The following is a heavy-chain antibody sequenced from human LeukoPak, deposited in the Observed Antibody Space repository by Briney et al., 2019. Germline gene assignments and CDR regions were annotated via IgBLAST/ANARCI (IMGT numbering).Heavy chain of an antibody. Sequence: GGSLRLSCAASGLTFSSYWMHWVRQAPGKGLVWVSRINSDGSSTSYADSAKGRFTISRDNAKNTLYLQMNSLRAEDTAVYYRARGDCSSTSCPLDYWGQGTLVTVSS. CDR3: ARGDCSSTSCPLDY. J-gene: IGHJ4*02. CDR1: GLTFSSYW. CDR2: INSDGSST. V-gene: IGHV3-74*01. D-gene: IGHD2-2*01.